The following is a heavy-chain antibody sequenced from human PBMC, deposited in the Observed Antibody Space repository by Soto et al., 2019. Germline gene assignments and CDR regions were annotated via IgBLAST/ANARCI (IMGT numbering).Heavy chain of an antibody. Sequence: PGGSLRLSCAASGFTFSDSYMSWIRQAPGKGLEWISYITFSGNTVYYADSLKGRFTISRDNAKNSLYLQMNRLRAEDTAMYYCARLPTRSSWLNHYYYYGMDVWGQGTTVTVSS. V-gene: IGHV3-11*01. CDR3: ARLPTRSSWLNHYYYYGMDV. J-gene: IGHJ6*02. CDR1: GFTFSDSY. CDR2: ITFSGNTV. D-gene: IGHD6-13*01.